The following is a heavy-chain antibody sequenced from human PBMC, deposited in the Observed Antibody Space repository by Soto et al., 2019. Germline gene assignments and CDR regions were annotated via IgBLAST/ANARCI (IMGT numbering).Heavy chain of an antibody. D-gene: IGHD5-12*01. CDR2: ISDSGGST. V-gene: IGHV3-23*01. CDR1: GFTFSSYA. Sequence: GGSLRLSCAASGFTFSSYAMSWVRQAPGKGLEWVSAISDSGGSTYYADSVKGRFTISRDNSKNTLYLQMNSLRAEDTAVYYCARDGGCRDGYTVGCNWFDPWGQGTLVTVSS. CDR3: ARDGGCRDGYTVGCNWFDP. J-gene: IGHJ5*02.